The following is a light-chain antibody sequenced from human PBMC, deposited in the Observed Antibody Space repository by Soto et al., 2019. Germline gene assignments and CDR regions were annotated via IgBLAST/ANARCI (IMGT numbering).Light chain of an antibody. J-gene: IGLJ2*01. CDR2: ANS. Sequence: QSVLTQPPSVSGAPGQRASISCTGSSSNIGAGYDVHWYKQLPGTAPKLLIYANSNRPSGVPDRFSGSKSGTSASLAITGLQADDEADYYCQSFDTTLNRVFGGGTKLTVL. CDR1: SSNIGAGYD. CDR3: QSFDTTLNRV. V-gene: IGLV1-40*01.